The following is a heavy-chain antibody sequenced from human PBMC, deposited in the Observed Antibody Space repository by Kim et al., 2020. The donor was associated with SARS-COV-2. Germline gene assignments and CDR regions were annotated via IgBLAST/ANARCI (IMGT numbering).Heavy chain of an antibody. CDR2: INPSGGST. V-gene: IGHV1-46*01. CDR3: ARVAVRGVIIEAIYDY. D-gene: IGHD3-10*01. Sequence: ASVKVSCKASGYTFTSYYMHWVRQAPGQGLEWMGIINPSGGSTSYAQKFQGRVTMTRDTSTSTVYMELSSLRSEDTAVYYCARVAVRGVIIEAIYDYWGQGTLVTVSS. J-gene: IGHJ4*02. CDR1: GYTFTSYY.